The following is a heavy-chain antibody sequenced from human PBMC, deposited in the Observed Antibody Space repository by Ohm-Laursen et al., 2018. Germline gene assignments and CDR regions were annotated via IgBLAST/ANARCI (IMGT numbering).Heavy chain of an antibody. CDR2: ITGSGGST. Sequence: SLRLSCAASGFIFRNYAMNWVRQAPGKGLEWVSGITGSGGSTYYADSVKGRFTISRDNSKNTLYLQMNSLRAEDTAVYYCARDGGSYQDDVFDIWGQGTMVTVSS. D-gene: IGHD3-16*01. J-gene: IGHJ3*02. CDR3: ARDGGSYQDDVFDI. V-gene: IGHV3-23*01. CDR1: GFIFRNYA.